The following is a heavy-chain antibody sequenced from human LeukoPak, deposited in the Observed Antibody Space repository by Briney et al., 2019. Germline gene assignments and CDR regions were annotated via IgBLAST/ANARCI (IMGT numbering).Heavy chain of an antibody. V-gene: IGHV3-23*01. CDR1: GFTFSSYA. J-gene: IGHJ4*02. CDR3: AKLRVWSGYYTLFDY. CDR2: ISGSSGST. D-gene: IGHD3-3*01. Sequence: GGSLRLSCAASGFTFSSYAISWVRQAPGKGLEWVSAISGSSGSTYYADSVKGRFTISRDNSKNTLYLQMNSLRAEDTAVYYCAKLRVWSGYYTLFDYWGQGTLVTVSS.